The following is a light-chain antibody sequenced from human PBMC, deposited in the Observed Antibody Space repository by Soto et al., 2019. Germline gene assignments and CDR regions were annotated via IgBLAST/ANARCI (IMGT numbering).Light chain of an antibody. CDR2: ATS. Sequence: PGERATLSCRASQSVTSTYLAWYQQRPGQAPRLLVYATSTRAVGVPDRFTGSGSGTDFTLTISRLEPEDFAVYYCQHYGRSPMFGPGTVVEIK. V-gene: IGKV3-20*01. J-gene: IGKJ1*01. CDR3: QHYGRSPM. CDR1: QSVTSTY.